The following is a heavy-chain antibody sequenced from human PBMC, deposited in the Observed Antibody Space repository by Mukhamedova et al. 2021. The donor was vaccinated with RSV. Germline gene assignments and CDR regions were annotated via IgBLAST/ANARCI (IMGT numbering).Heavy chain of an antibody. CDR3: AKGLDFYDSSGYFLFDH. Sequence: QTPGKGLEWVSTISPSAGSTHYADSVEGRFTISRDNSKSTLYLQMNSLRAEDTAEYFCAKGLDFYDSSGYFLFDHWGQGTLVTVS. J-gene: IGHJ4*02. D-gene: IGHD3-22*01. V-gene: IGHV3-23*01. CDR2: ISPSAGST.